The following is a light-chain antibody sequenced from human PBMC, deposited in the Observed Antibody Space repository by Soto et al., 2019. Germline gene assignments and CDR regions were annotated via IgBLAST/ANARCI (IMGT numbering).Light chain of an antibody. CDR3: QKYNSAPF. CDR1: QGISNY. CDR2: AAS. V-gene: IGKV1-27*01. Sequence: DIQMTQSPSSLSASVGDRVTITCRASQGISNYLAWYQQKPGKVPKLLIYAASTLQSGVPSRFSGSGSGTDFTLTNSRLEPEDVATYYCQKYNSAPFFGGGTKVDIK. J-gene: IGKJ4*01.